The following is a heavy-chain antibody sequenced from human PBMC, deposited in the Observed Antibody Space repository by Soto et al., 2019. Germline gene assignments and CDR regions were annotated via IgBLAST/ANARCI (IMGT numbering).Heavy chain of an antibody. CDR2: LSGSSSFI. CDR1: GFTFSRYS. V-gene: IGHV3-21*01. Sequence: SGGSLRLSCAASGFTFSRYSMNWVRQTPGKGLEWVSSLSGSSSFIYYADSVKGRFTISRDNAKNSLYLQMNSLRAEDTAVYNCGRERGSWALLNYGGRGPLVPGSS. D-gene: IGHD3-9*01. CDR3: GRERGSWALLNY. J-gene: IGHJ4*02.